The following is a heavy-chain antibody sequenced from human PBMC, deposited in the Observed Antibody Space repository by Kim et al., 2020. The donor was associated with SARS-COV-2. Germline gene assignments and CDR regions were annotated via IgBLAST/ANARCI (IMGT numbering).Heavy chain of an antibody. D-gene: IGHD1-26*01. CDR3: AARNSDNNPFGV. Sequence: ASVKVSCKASGYTLTTQYIHWVRQAPGQGLEWMGVIKHSSGGTTYAPRLQGRVTMTWDTSTSTAYMELSSLRSEDTAVYYCAARNSDNNPFGVRGQGTLVTVSS. V-gene: IGHV1-46*01. CDR2: IKHSSGGT. CDR1: GYTLTTQY. J-gene: IGHJ4*02.